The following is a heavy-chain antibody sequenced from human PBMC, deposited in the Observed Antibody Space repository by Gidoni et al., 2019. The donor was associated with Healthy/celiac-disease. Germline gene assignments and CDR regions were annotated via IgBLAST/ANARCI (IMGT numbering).Heavy chain of an antibody. Sequence: QVQLVQSGAEVKKPGSSVNVSCKASGGTFSSYTISWVRQAPGQGLEWMGRIIPILGIANYAQKFQGRVTITADKSTSTAYMELSSLRSEDTAVYYCARELTPYGMDVWGQGTTVTVSS. V-gene: IGHV1-69*08. CDR1: GGTFSSYT. CDR3: ARELTPYGMDV. D-gene: IGHD2-8*01. J-gene: IGHJ6*02. CDR2: IIPILGIA.